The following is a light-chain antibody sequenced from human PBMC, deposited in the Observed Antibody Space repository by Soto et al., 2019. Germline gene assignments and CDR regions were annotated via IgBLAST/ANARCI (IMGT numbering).Light chain of an antibody. J-gene: IGKJ5*01. CDR2: DAS. V-gene: IGKV3-11*01. CDR3: QQRSNWPPVIT. CDR1: QSFSSY. Sequence: EIVLTQSPATLSLSPGERATLSCRASQSFSSYLAWYQQKPGQAPRLLIYDASKMATGIPARFSGRGSGTDFTLTVSLREPEEFAVYYCQQRSNWPPVITFGQGTRLEIK.